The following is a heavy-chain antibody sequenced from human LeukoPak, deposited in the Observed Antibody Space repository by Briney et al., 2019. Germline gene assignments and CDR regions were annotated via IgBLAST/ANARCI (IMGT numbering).Heavy chain of an antibody. Sequence: EASVKVSFKASGYTFTSYGISWVRQAPGQGLEWMGWISAYNGNTNYAQRLQGRVTMTTDTSTSTAYMELRSLRSDDTAVYYCARDMDNWNYFDYWGQGTLVTVSS. D-gene: IGHD1-20*01. J-gene: IGHJ4*02. V-gene: IGHV1-18*01. CDR1: GYTFTSYG. CDR3: ARDMDNWNYFDY. CDR2: ISAYNGNT.